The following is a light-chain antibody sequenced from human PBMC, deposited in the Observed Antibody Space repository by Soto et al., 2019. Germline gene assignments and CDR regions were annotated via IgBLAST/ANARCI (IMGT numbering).Light chain of an antibody. V-gene: IGLV2-8*01. CDR2: EVN. CDR1: SSDVGGYNY. Sequence: QSVLTQPPSASGSPGQSVTISCTGTSSDVGGYNYVSWYQQHPGKAPKLMIYEVNKLPSGVPDRFSGSKSGNTASLTVSGLQAEDEADYYCSSHAGSNHVVFGGGTKLTVL. J-gene: IGLJ2*01. CDR3: SSHAGSNHVV.